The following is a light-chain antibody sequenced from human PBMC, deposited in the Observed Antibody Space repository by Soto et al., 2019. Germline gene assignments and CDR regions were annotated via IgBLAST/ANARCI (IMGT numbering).Light chain of an antibody. J-gene: IGLJ1*01. CDR3: CSYTTSSTYV. V-gene: IGLV2-14*01. CDR1: SSDVGAYNY. Sequence: QSALTQPASVSGSPGQSITISCTGTSSDVGAYNYVSWFQQHPGKAPKLMIYDVSNRPSGVSNRFSCSKSGNTASLTISGFQAEDEADYYCCSYTTSSTYVFGIGTKLTVL. CDR2: DVS.